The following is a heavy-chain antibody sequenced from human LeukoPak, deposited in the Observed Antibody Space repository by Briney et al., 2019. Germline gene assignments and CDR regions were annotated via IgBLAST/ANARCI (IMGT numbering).Heavy chain of an antibody. D-gene: IGHD4-17*01. CDR3: ASGHDYGDLDY. Sequence: GGYLRLSCAASAFTFSDYYMSWIRQAPGKGLEWVSYISSSGSTIYYADSVKGRFTISRDNAKNSLYLQMNSLRAEDTAVYYCASGHDYGDLDYWGQGTLVTVSS. CDR1: AFTFSDYY. CDR2: ISSSGSTI. J-gene: IGHJ4*02. V-gene: IGHV3-11*04.